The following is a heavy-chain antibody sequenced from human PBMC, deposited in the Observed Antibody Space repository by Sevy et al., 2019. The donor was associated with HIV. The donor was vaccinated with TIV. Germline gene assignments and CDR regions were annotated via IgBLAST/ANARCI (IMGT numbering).Heavy chain of an antibody. Sequence: GGSLRLSCAVSGFPFSNYWMSWVRQAPGKGLEWVANIKQDESAIYNVDSVKGRFTISRDNAKNSVSLQMNSLGAEDTAVYYCARGPNYGDRTDYFEYWGQGILVTVSS. CDR1: GFPFSNYW. D-gene: IGHD4-17*01. V-gene: IGHV3-7*01. CDR2: IKQDESAI. J-gene: IGHJ4*02. CDR3: ARGPNYGDRTDYFEY.